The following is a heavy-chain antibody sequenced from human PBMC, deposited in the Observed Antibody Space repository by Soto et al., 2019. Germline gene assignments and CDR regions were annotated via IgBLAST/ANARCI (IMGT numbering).Heavy chain of an antibody. CDR3: ARGRFDY. CDR2: IYYSGST. CDR1: GGSISSYY. V-gene: IGHV4-59*01. Sequence: SETLSLTCTVSGGSISSYYWSWIRQPPGKGLEWIGYIYYSGSTNYNPSLKSRVTISVDTSKNQFSLKLSSVTAADTAVYYCARGRFDYWGQGTLVTVSS. J-gene: IGHJ4*02.